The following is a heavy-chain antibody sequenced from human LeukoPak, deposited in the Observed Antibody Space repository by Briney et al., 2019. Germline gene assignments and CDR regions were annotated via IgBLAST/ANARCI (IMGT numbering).Heavy chain of an antibody. CDR2: IYYSGST. V-gene: IGHV4-39*07. CDR1: GGSISSSSYY. J-gene: IGHJ4*02. D-gene: IGHD6-13*01. CDR3: ARDGRTIAAANDY. Sequence: SETLSLTCTVSGGSISSSSYYWGWIRQPPGKGLEWIGSIYYSGSTYYNPSLKSRVTISVDRSKNQFSLKLSSVTAADTAVYYCARDGRTIAAANDYWGQGTLVTVSS.